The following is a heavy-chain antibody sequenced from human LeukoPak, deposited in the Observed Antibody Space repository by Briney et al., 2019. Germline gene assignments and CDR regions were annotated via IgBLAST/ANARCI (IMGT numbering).Heavy chain of an antibody. J-gene: IGHJ4*02. CDR1: GYTLTELS. CDR2: FDPEDGET. Sequence: ASVKVSCKVSGYTLTELSMHWVRQAPGKGLEWMGGFDPEDGETIHAQKFQGRVTMTEDTSTDTAYMELSSLRSEDTAVYYCATDSSGFYYFDYWGQGTLVTVSS. D-gene: IGHD3-22*01. CDR3: ATDSSGFYYFDY. V-gene: IGHV1-24*01.